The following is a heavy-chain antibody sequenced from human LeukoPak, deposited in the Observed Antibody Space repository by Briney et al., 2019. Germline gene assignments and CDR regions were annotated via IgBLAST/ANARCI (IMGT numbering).Heavy chain of an antibody. CDR1: GFTFYMYA. Sequence: GGSLTLSCQASGFTFYMYAMSWVRQAPGKGLEWVSLISGDGGSTYYADSVKGRFTISRDNSKNSLYLQMNSLRTEDTALYYCAKVDYGGNYWGQGTLVTVSS. J-gene: IGHJ4*02. V-gene: IGHV3-43*02. CDR3: AKVDYGGNY. D-gene: IGHD4-23*01. CDR2: ISGDGGST.